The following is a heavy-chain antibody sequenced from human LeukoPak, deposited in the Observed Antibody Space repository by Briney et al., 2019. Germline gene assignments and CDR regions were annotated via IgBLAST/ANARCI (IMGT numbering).Heavy chain of an antibody. V-gene: IGHV4-39*01. J-gene: IGHJ4*02. CDR1: GGSISGSSYY. Sequence: SETLSLTCTVSGGSISGSSYYWGWIRQPPGQGLEWMGSFYNSGSTYYNPSLKSRVTISGDTSKNQFSLNLSSVTAADTAVYYCARRSGSWYYFDYWGQGTLVTVSS. CDR3: ARRSGSWYYFDY. CDR2: FYNSGST. D-gene: IGHD6-13*01.